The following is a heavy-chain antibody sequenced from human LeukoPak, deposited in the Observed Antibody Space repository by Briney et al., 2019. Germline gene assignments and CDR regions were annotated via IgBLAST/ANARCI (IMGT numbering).Heavy chain of an antibody. CDR1: GDSISNYGSY. CDR2: INHRGTI. J-gene: IGHJ5*02. Sequence: SETLSLTCVVSGDSISNYGSYWSWIRHHPKKGLEWMGYINHRGTIYYSPSLKTRLALSLDVSKNLLSLNLTSVTAADTAIYFCARAPIRLGPAEDLWGQGILVTVSS. D-gene: IGHD2-2*01. CDR3: ARAPIRLGPAEDL. V-gene: IGHV4-31*11.